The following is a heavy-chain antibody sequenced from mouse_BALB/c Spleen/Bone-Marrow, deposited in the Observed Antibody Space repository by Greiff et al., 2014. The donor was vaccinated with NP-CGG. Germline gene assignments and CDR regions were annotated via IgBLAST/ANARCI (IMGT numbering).Heavy chain of an antibody. V-gene: IGHV5-6*01. J-gene: IGHJ4*01. CDR2: ISSGGSNT. Sequence: EVQVVESGGDLVKPGGSLKLSCAASGFIFSSYGMSWGRQTPDKRLEWVATISSGGSNTYYPDSVKGRFTISRDNAKNTRYLQMSSLKSKNTAMYYCARHQRYYAMDYWGQGTSVTVSS. CDR1: GFIFSSYG. CDR3: ARHQRYYAMDY.